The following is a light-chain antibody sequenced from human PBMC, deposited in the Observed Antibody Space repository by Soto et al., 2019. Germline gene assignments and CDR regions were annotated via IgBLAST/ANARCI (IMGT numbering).Light chain of an antibody. CDR1: QSVRSN. V-gene: IGKV3-15*01. CDR3: QQYNDWPLT. J-gene: IGKJ1*01. CDR2: GAF. Sequence: EIVMTQSPVTLSVSPGDRATLSCRASQSVRSNLAWYQQKPGQAPSLLIYGAFTRATGIPARFSGTGSGTEFTLTISSLQSEDFALYYCQQYNDWPLTFGQGTKVDIK.